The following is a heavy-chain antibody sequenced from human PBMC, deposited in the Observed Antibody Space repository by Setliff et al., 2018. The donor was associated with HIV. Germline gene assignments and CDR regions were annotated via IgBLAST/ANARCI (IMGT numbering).Heavy chain of an antibody. CDR3: ARDYFDSSAYHYGFGAFDI. D-gene: IGHD3-22*01. J-gene: IGHJ3*02. CDR1: GYMFIAYG. CDR2: IGPYNDRT. Sequence: ASVKVSCKTSGYMFIAYGMSWVRRAPGQGLEWMGWIGPYNDRTEYAQEFQGRVSLTIDASASTAYMELRSLRSDDTAVYYCARDYFDSSAYHYGFGAFDIWGQGTMVTVS. V-gene: IGHV1-18*01.